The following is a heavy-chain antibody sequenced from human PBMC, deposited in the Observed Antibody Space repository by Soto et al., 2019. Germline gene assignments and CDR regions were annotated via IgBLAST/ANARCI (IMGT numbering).Heavy chain of an antibody. J-gene: IGHJ6*02. CDR1: GFTVNSNH. Sequence: PGGSLRLSCAASGFTVNSNHMSWVRQAPGKGLEWVSVILDSGDTNYADSVKGRFTISRGNSNNALYLQMNSLRAEDTAIYYCARYCTSSSCQKAKGGMDVWGQGTAVTVSS. CDR2: ILDSGDT. V-gene: IGHV3-53*01. D-gene: IGHD2-2*01. CDR3: ARYCTSSSCQKAKGGMDV.